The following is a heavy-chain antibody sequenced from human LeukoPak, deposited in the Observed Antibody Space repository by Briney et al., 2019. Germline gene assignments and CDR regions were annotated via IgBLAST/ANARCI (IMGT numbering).Heavy chain of an antibody. V-gene: IGHV3-53*01. Sequence: GGSLRLSCAASGFTFSSYSMNWVRQAPGKGLEWVSVIYSGGSTYYADSVKGRFTISRDNSKNTLYLQMNSLRAEDTAVYYCARDRASRAAGEYYFDYWGQGTLVTVSS. D-gene: IGHD6-19*01. CDR1: GFTFSSYS. J-gene: IGHJ4*02. CDR3: ARDRASRAAGEYYFDY. CDR2: IYSGGST.